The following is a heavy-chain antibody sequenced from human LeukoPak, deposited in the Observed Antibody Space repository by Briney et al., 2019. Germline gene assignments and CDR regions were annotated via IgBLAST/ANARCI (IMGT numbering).Heavy chain of an antibody. D-gene: IGHD4-11*01. CDR3: ARDLYDYTTPYGMDV. Sequence: GGSLRLSCAASGFTFSNYAMNWVRQAPGKGLEWVSSISSSSSYIYYADSVKGRFTISRDNARNSLYLQMNSLRAEDTAVYYCARDLYDYTTPYGMDVWGQGTTVTVSS. CDR1: GFTFSNYA. J-gene: IGHJ6*02. V-gene: IGHV3-21*01. CDR2: ISSSSSYI.